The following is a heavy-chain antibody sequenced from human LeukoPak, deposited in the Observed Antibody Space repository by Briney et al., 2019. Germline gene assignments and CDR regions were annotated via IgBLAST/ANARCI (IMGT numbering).Heavy chain of an antibody. CDR3: ARDRYCSGGSCYYYYYMDV. CDR2: ISSSGSTI. V-gene: IGHV3-48*03. Sequence: GGSLRLSCAASGFTFSSYEMNWVRQAPGKGLEWVSYISSSGSTIYYADSVKGRFTISRDNAKNSLYLQMNSLRAEDTAVYYYARDRYCSGGSCYYYYYMDVWGKGTTVTVSS. CDR1: GFTFSSYE. J-gene: IGHJ6*03. D-gene: IGHD2-15*01.